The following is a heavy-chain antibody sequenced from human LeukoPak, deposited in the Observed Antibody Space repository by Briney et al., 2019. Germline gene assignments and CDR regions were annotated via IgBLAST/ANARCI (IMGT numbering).Heavy chain of an antibody. CDR2: INPSGGST. D-gene: IGHD2-15*01. CDR3: ARDKSYCSGGSCYSRRYFDY. Sequence: ASVKVSCKASGYTFTSYYMHWVRQAPGRGLEWMGIINPSGGSTSYAQKFQGRVTMTRDTSTSTVHMELSSLRSEDTAVYYCARDKSYCSGGSCYSRRYFDYWGQGTLVTVSS. J-gene: IGHJ4*02. V-gene: IGHV1-46*01. CDR1: GYTFTSYY.